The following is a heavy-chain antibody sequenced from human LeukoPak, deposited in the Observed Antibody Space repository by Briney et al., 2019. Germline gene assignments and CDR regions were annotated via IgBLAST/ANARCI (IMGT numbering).Heavy chain of an antibody. CDR3: ARSLISSSWYRSDY. Sequence: ASVKVSCTTSGYTFTDYYIHWVRQAPGQGLEWMGWINPNSGGTNYAQKFQDRVTMARDTSISTAYMDLSSLRSDDTAMFYCARSLISSSWYRSDYWGQGSLVTVSS. D-gene: IGHD6-13*01. V-gene: IGHV1-2*02. CDR1: GYTFTDYY. CDR2: INPNSGGT. J-gene: IGHJ4*02.